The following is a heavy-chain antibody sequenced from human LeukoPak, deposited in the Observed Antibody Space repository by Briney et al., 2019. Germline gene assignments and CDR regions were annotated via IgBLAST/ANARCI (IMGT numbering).Heavy chain of an antibody. J-gene: IGHJ4*02. CDR3: TTSAPVVVAAPQ. CDR2: IRSKANSYAT. CDR1: GFTFSGSA. D-gene: IGHD2-15*01. V-gene: IGHV3-73*01. Sequence: GGSLRLSCAASGFTFSGSAMHWVRLASGKGLEWVGRIRSKANSYATAYAASVKGRFTISRDDSKNTAYLQMNSLKTEDTAVYYCTTSAPVVVAAPQWGQGTLVTVSS.